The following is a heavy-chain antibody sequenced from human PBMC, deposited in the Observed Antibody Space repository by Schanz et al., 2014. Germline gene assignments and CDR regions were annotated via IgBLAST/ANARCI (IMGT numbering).Heavy chain of an antibody. Sequence: EVQLVESGGGLVQPGGSLRLSCVASGFTFSNYWMTWVRQAPGKGLEWVANIKQDESEKYYVDSVKGRFTISRDNAKNSLFLHMNSLRAEDTAVYYCAKVRYSSGWRGEYFDEWGQGTLVTVAS. V-gene: IGHV3-7*05. CDR3: AKVRYSSGWRGEYFDE. CDR2: IKQDESEK. J-gene: IGHJ4*02. D-gene: IGHD6-25*01. CDR1: GFTFSNYW.